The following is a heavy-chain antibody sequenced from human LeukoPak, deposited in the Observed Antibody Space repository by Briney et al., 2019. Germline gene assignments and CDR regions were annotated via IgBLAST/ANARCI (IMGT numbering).Heavy chain of an antibody. Sequence: SETLSLTCTVSGGSISSYYWSWIRQPPGKGLEWIGYIYYSGSTNYNPSLKSRVTISVDTSKNQFSLKLSSVTAADTAVYYCARGGYSYGYWSYYFDYWAREPLVPVPS. V-gene: IGHV4-59*01. CDR3: ARGGYSYGYWSYYFDY. J-gene: IGHJ4*02. D-gene: IGHD5-18*01. CDR1: GGSISSYY. CDR2: IYYSGST.